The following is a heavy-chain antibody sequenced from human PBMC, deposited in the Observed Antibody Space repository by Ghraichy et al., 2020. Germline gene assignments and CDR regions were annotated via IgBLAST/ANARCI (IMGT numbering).Heavy chain of an antibody. CDR2: INHSGNT. D-gene: IGHD3-16*01. Sequence: SETLSLTCAVYGGSFSDYYWSWIRQPPGKGLEWIGEINHSGNTNYKSSLKSRITISVDSSKSQFSLKLTSVTAADTAVYYCARRESYFMGPNWFDPWGQGTLVTVSS. CDR1: GGSFSDYY. J-gene: IGHJ5*02. CDR3: ARRESYFMGPNWFDP. V-gene: IGHV4-34*01.